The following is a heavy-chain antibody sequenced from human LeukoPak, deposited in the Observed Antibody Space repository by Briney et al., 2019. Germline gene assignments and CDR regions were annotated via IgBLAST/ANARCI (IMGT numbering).Heavy chain of an antibody. CDR2: INHSGST. Sequence: PSETLSLTCAVYGGSFSGYYWSWIRQPPGKGLEWIGEINHSGSTNYNPSLKSRVTISVDTSKNQFSLKLSSVTAADTAVYYCARAPAPHAFDIWGQGTMVTVSS. CDR3: ARAPAPHAFDI. CDR1: GGSFSGYY. V-gene: IGHV4-34*01. J-gene: IGHJ3*02.